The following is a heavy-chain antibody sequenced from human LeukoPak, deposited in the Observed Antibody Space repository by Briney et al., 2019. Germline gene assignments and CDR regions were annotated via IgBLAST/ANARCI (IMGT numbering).Heavy chain of an antibody. Sequence: SETLSLTCIASGASVNEYYWSWIRQPPGKALEWIGHIYNGVSTIYNPSLTSRVTISVDTPRDQFSLKLTSLTAADTAMYYCAQNQGWPGFDFWSQGALVTVSS. CDR1: GASVNEYY. V-gene: IGHV4-59*08. CDR3: AQNQGWPGFDF. D-gene: IGHD6-19*01. J-gene: IGHJ4*02. CDR2: IYNGVST.